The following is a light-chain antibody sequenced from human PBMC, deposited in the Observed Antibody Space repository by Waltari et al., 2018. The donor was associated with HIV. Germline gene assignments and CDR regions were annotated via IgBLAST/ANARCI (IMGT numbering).Light chain of an antibody. V-gene: IGLV2-8*01. CDR1: SSDVGGYNY. Sequence: QSALTQPPSASGSPGQSVTISCTGTSSDVGGYNYVSWYQQHPGKAPKLMIYEVSKRPSVAPDRFSRSKSGNTAALTVSGLQAEDEADYYCSSYAGSNILVVFGGGTKLTVL. J-gene: IGLJ2*01. CDR3: SSYAGSNILVV. CDR2: EVS.